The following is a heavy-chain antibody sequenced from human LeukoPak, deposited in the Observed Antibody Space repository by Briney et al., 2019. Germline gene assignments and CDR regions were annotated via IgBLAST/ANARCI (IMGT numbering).Heavy chain of an antibody. J-gene: IGHJ4*02. Sequence: PSETLSLTCAVSGYSPAKKSYWGWIRQPPGKGLEWIGRIYGTGSTSYNPSLMNRVTMSVDTSKNHFSLKLTSVTAADTAVYYCARFDSRGSASTTFDYWGQGILVTISS. CDR1: GYSPAKKSY. V-gene: IGHV4-38-2*01. D-gene: IGHD1-26*01. CDR3: ARFDSRGSASTTFDY. CDR2: IYGTGST.